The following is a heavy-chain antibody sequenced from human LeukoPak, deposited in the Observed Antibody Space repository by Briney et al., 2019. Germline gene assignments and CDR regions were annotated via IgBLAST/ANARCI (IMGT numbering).Heavy chain of an antibody. CDR2: TYYSGST. V-gene: IGHV4-59*01. J-gene: IGHJ4*02. CDR3: ARSPIAAAGTIDY. Sequence: SETLSLTCTVSGGSISSYYWSWIRQPPGKGLEWIGYTYYSGSTNYNPSLKSRVTISVDTSKNQFSLKLSSVTAADTAVYYCARSPIAAAGTIDYWGQGTLVTVSS. CDR1: GGSISSYY. D-gene: IGHD6-13*01.